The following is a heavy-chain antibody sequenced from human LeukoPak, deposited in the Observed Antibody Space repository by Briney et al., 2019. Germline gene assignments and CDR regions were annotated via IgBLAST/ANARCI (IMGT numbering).Heavy chain of an antibody. J-gene: IGHJ4*02. CDR2: ITTGGGNT. D-gene: IGHD7-27*01. CDR3: AKDGGLWVSAHWGDS. Sequence: PSGGSLRLSCTASGFTFSSYTMTWVRQARGEGTKWVSTITTGGGNTYYAASVKGRFTVSRDDYKYTLYMKMNSLRGEDTAVYYCAKDGGLWVSAHWGDSWGRGTLVSVSS. CDR1: GFTFSSYT. V-gene: IGHV3-23*01.